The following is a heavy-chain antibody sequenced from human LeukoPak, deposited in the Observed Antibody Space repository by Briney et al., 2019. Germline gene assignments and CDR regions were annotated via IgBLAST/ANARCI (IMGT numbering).Heavy chain of an antibody. Sequence: GGSLRLSCAASGFTFSSYEMNWVRQAPGKGLERVSYISSSGSTIYYADSVKGRFTISRDNAKNSLYLQMNSLRAEDTAVYYCARDVPAYYYDSSGYTDAFDIWGQGTMVTVSS. D-gene: IGHD3-22*01. J-gene: IGHJ3*02. V-gene: IGHV3-48*03. CDR1: GFTFSSYE. CDR3: ARDVPAYYYDSSGYTDAFDI. CDR2: ISSSGSTI.